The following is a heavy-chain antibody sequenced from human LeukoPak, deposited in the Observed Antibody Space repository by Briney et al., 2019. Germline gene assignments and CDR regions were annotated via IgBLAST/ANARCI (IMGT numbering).Heavy chain of an antibody. CDR3: ARGQYYDFWSGYYRGYYYYYYMDV. V-gene: IGHV1-69*05. D-gene: IGHD3-3*01. J-gene: IGHJ6*03. CDR1: GGTFSSYA. Sequence: ASVKVSCKASGGTFSSYAISWVRQAPGQGLEWMGGIIPIFGTANYAQKFQGRVTITTDESTSTAYMELSSLRSEDTAVYYCARGQYYDFWSGYYRGYYYYYYMDVWGKGTTVTVSS. CDR2: IIPIFGTA.